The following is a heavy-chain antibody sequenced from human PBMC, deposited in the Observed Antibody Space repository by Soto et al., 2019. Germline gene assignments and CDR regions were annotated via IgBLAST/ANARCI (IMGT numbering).Heavy chain of an antibody. CDR3: ARVAGFYYFDY. CDR2: ISSSSSYI. V-gene: IGHV3-21*01. Sequence: SLRLSCASSGFTFSSYSMNWVRQAPGKGLEWVSSISSSSSYIYYADSVKGRFTISRDNAKNSLYLQMNSLRAEDTAVYYCARVAGFYYFDYWGQGTLVTVS. CDR1: GFTFSSYS. J-gene: IGHJ4*02. D-gene: IGHD6-19*01.